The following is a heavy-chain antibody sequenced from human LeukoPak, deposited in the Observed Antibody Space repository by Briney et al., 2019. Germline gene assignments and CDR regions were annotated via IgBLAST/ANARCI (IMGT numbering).Heavy chain of an antibody. D-gene: IGHD3-22*01. J-gene: IGHJ4*02. V-gene: IGHV4-59*01. Sequence: PSETLSLTCTVSGGSISSYYWSWIRQPPGKGLEWIGYIYYSGSTNYNPSLKSRVTISVDTSNNQFFLKLSSVTAADTAVYYCARVGDSSGYYPFDHWGQGTLVTVSS. CDR3: ARVGDSSGYYPFDH. CDR1: GGSISSYY. CDR2: IYYSGST.